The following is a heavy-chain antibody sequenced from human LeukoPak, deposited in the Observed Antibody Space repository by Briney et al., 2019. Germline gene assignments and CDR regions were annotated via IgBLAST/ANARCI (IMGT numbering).Heavy chain of an antibody. D-gene: IGHD3-22*01. CDR1: GGSISTYY. J-gene: IGHJ4*02. CDR2: IYYRGTT. Sequence: SETLSLTCTVSGGSISTYYWSWIRQPPGKGLEWIGYIYYRGTTDYDPSLKSRVTLSVDTSKNQFSLKLSSVTAADTAVYYCVRAYYDGSGYFKIDYWGQGTLVTVSS. V-gene: IGHV4-59*01. CDR3: VRAYYDGSGYFKIDY.